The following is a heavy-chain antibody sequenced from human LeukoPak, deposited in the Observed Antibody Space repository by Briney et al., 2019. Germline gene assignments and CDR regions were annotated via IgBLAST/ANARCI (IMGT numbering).Heavy chain of an antibody. Sequence: GGSLRLSCAASGFTFSNFAMTWVRQAPGKRLEWVSSIVGSSSTYYADSLKGRFTISRDNAKNSLYLQMNSLRAEDTAAYYCARIGAGSSRDYWGQGTLVTVSS. D-gene: IGHD6-13*01. CDR2: IVGSSST. V-gene: IGHV3-21*01. J-gene: IGHJ4*02. CDR1: GFTFSNFA. CDR3: ARIGAGSSRDY.